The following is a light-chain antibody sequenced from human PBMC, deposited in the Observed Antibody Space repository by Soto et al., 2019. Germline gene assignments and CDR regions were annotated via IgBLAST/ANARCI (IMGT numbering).Light chain of an antibody. J-gene: IGKJ1*01. CDR2: GAS. CDR1: QSVSSK. CDR3: QHYSTWLWT. V-gene: IGKV3-15*01. Sequence: EIVMTQSPATLSVSPGERATLSCRASQSVSSKLAWYQQKPGQGHRLLIYGASTSATGITARFSGSASGTEFALTITSLQSEDFAVYYCQHYSTWLWTFGQGTKVELK.